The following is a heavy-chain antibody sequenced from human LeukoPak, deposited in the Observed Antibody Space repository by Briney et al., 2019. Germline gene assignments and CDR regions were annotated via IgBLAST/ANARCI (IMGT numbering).Heavy chain of an antibody. J-gene: IGHJ4*02. D-gene: IGHD5-18*01. V-gene: IGHV3-66*01. CDR2: IYSGSTT. CDR3: AREVLDTAMALGY. Sequence: PGGSLRLSCAASGFTVSSNYMSWVRQAPGKGLEWVSSIYSGSTTYYADTVKGRFTISREKSKNTLYLQMNSLRAEDTAVYYCAREVLDTAMALGYWGQGTLVTVSS. CDR1: GFTVSSNY.